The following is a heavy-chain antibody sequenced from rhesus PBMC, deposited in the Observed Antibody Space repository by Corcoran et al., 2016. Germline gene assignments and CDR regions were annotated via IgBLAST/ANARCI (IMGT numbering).Heavy chain of an antibody. D-gene: IGHD3-3*01. CDR2: IYWHDSK. CDR1: GFSISTTGTG. CDR3: ARVTIFGVVYDIRFDV. V-gene: IGHV2-95*01. Sequence: QVTLKESGPALVKPTQTLTLTFTFSGFSISTTGTGVVWIRHPPGKALEWLDSIYWHDSKSYNTSLKRRLTISKDTSKSQVVLTMTNMAPVDTATYYCARVTIFGVVYDIRFDVWGPGVLVTVSS. J-gene: IGHJ5-1*01.